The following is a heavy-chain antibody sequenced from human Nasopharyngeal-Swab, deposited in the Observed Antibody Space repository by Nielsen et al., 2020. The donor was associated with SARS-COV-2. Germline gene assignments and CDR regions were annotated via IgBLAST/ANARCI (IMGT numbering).Heavy chain of an antibody. CDR1: GFTFSSYS. V-gene: IGHV3-21*01. J-gene: IGHJ3*02. CDR2: ISSSSSYI. D-gene: IGHD1-1*01. Sequence: GESLKISCAASGFTFSSYSMNWVRQAPGKGPEWVSSISSSSSYIYYADSVKGRFTISRDNAKNSLYLQMNSLRAEDTAVYYCARDQGLEPTFDAFDIWGQGTMVTVSS. CDR3: ARDQGLEPTFDAFDI.